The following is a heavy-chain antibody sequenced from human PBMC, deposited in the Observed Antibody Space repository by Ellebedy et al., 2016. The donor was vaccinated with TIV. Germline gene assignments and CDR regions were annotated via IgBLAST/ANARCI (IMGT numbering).Heavy chain of an antibody. CDR2: INPDSGGT. CDR1: GYTFTGYY. J-gene: IGHJ4*02. D-gene: IGHD1-26*01. CDR3: ARDYWGSYEY. Sequence: AASVKVSCKASGYTFTGYYMHWVRQAPGQGLEWMGWINPDSGGTTYAQKFQGRVSMTRDTSISTAHMELSRLRSDDTAVYYCARDYWGSYEYWGQGTLVTVSS. V-gene: IGHV1-2*02.